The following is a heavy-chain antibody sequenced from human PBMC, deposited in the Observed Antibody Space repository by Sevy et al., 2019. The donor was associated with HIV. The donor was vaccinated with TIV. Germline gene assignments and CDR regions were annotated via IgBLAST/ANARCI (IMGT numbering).Heavy chain of an antibody. CDR2: IWFDGSNT. Sequence: GGSLRLSCAASGFTFSTYGMHWVRQAPGKGLEWVALIWFDGSNTYYADSVKGRFTISRDIAKNTLNLQMNSLRAEDTAVYYCARYLEFYDYGDYGPAFMPDYWGQGTLVTVSS. D-gene: IGHD4-17*01. V-gene: IGHV3-33*01. CDR1: GFTFSTYG. CDR3: ARYLEFYDYGDYGPAFMPDY. J-gene: IGHJ4*02.